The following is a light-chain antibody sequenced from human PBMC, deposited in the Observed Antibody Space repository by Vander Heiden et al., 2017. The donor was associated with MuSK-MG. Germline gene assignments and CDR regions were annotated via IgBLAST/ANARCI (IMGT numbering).Light chain of an antibody. Sequence: DIQMTQSSSSLSASVGDRVTITCRASQSISNYLNWYQQKPGKAPKLLIYTASSLQSGVPSRFSGSGSATDFTLSISSLQPEDFATYYCQQTDSTPFTFGQGTKLQIK. CDR2: TAS. CDR3: QQTDSTPFT. V-gene: IGKV1-39*01. J-gene: IGKJ2*01. CDR1: QSISNY.